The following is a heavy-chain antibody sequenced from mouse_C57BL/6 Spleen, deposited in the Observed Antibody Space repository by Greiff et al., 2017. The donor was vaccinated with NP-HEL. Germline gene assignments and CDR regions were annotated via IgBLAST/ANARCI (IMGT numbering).Heavy chain of an antibody. Sequence: SGAELVRPGASVTLSCKASGYTFTDYEMHWVKQTPVHGLEWIGAIDPETGGTAYNQKFKGKAILTADKSSSTAYMELRSLTSEDSAVYYCTKYSNYDAMDYWGQGTSVTVSS. J-gene: IGHJ4*01. CDR3: TKYSNYDAMDY. CDR1: GYTFTDYE. CDR2: IDPETGGT. V-gene: IGHV1-15*01. D-gene: IGHD2-5*01.